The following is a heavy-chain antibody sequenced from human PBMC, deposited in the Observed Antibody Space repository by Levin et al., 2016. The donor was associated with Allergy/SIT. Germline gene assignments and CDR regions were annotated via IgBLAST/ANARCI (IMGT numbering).Heavy chain of an antibody. V-gene: IGHV3-33*01. CDR2: IWYDERAK. J-gene: IGHJ5*02. CDR3: ARDNHDWLDP. Sequence: VRQAPGKGLEWVAVIWYDERAKYYADSVRGRFTISRDTSKNTLFLQMDSLRVEDTALYYCARDNHDWLDPWGHGTLVTVSS.